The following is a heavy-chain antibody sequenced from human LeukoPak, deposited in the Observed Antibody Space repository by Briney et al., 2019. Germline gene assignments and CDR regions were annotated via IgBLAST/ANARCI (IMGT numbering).Heavy chain of an antibody. J-gene: IGHJ6*03. V-gene: IGHV3-23*01. D-gene: IGHD7-27*01. CDR3: AKGIRQLGNYYYYMDV. CDR1: GFTFSNYV. CDR2: ISGTGANT. Sequence: GGSLRPSCAVSGFTFSNYVMIWVRQAPGKGLEWVSAISGTGANTFYADSVKGRFTMSRDNPKNMLYLQMNSLRAEDTALYYCAKGIRQLGNYYYYMDVWGKGTTVTVSS.